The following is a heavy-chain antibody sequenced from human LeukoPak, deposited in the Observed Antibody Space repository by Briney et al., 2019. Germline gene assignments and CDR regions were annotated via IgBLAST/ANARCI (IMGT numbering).Heavy chain of an antibody. D-gene: IGHD5-24*01. Sequence: GESLKISCKGSGYSFTSYWIGWVHQMPGKGLEWMGIIYPGDSDTRYSPSFQGQVTISADKSISTAYLQWSSLKASDTAMYHCARQGVLMATMYLGPFDYWGQGTLVTVSS. CDR1: GYSFTSYW. CDR3: ARQGVLMATMYLGPFDY. J-gene: IGHJ4*02. CDR2: IYPGDSDT. V-gene: IGHV5-51*07.